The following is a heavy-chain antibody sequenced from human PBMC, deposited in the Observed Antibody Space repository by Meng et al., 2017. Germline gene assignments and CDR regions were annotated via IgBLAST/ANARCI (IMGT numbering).Heavy chain of an antibody. CDR3: ARDPLLVARFDY. D-gene: IGHD2-15*01. Sequence: SETLSLTCTVSGYSISSGYYWGWIRQPPGKGLEWIGSLYHSGSTYYNPSLKSRVTISVDTSKNQFYLKLSSVTAADTAVYYCARDPLLVARFDYWGQGTLVTVSS. CDR1: GYSISSGYY. J-gene: IGHJ4*02. CDR2: LYHSGST. V-gene: IGHV4-38-2*02.